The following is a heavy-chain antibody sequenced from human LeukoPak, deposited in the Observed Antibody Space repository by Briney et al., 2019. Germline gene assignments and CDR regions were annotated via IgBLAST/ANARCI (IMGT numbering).Heavy chain of an antibody. D-gene: IGHD4-23*01. V-gene: IGHV1-2*02. CDR1: GYTFTGYY. Sequence: GASVKVSCKASGYTFTGYYIHWVRQAPGQGLEWRGWINPNSGGTNYAQKFQGRVTMTRDTSVSTAYMELSRLRSDDTAVYYCARVRTTVVTIPFDYWGQGTLVTVSS. CDR2: INPNSGGT. CDR3: ARVRTTVVTIPFDY. J-gene: IGHJ4*02.